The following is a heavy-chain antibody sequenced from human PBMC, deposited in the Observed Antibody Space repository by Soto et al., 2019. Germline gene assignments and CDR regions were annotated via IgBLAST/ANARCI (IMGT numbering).Heavy chain of an antibody. CDR1: GFTFSSYG. CDR2: IWYDGSNI. D-gene: IGHD3-3*01. Sequence: GSLRLSCAASGFTFSSYGMHWVRQAPGKGLEWVAVIWYDGSNIYYADSVKGRFTISRDNSKNTLYLQMNSLRAEDTAVYYCAREGIRFLEWLSPPDYWGQGTLVTVSS. J-gene: IGHJ4*02. CDR3: AREGIRFLEWLSPPDY. V-gene: IGHV3-33*01.